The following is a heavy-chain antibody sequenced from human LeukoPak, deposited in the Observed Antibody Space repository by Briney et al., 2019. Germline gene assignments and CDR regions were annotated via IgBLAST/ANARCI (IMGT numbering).Heavy chain of an antibody. Sequence: HGASVKVSCKASGYTFTSYGISWVRQAPGQGLEWMGWISAYNGNTNYAQKLQGRVTMTTDTSTSTAYMGLRSLRSDDTAVYYCARDQGILWFGELGYWGQGTLVTVS. CDR2: ISAYNGNT. J-gene: IGHJ4*02. D-gene: IGHD3-10*01. CDR3: ARDQGILWFGELGY. CDR1: GYTFTSYG. V-gene: IGHV1-18*01.